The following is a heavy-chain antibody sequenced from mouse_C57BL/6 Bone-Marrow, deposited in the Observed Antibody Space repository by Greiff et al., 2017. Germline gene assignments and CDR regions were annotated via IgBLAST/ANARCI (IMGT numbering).Heavy chain of an antibody. Sequence: VQLKQSGPELVKPGDSVKISCKASGYSFTGYFMNWVMQSHGKSLEWIGRINPYNGDTFYNQKFKGKATLTVDKSSSTAHMELRSLTSEDSAVYYCARGIWDYDGRFAYWGQGTLVTVSA. CDR3: ARGIWDYDGRFAY. CDR1: GYSFTGYF. CDR2: INPYNGDT. D-gene: IGHD2-4*01. V-gene: IGHV1-20*01. J-gene: IGHJ3*01.